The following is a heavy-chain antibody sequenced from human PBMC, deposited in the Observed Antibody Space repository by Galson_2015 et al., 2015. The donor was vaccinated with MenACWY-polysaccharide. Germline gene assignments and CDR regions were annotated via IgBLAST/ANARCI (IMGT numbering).Heavy chain of an antibody. Sequence: SLRLSCAASGFTFSSYAMSWVRQVPGKGLEWVSGISGSGRTTYYADSVKGRFSISRDNSKNTLDLQMNSLRAEDTAVYYCANLYRAGERSGYFSDYWGQGTLVTVSS. V-gene: IGHV3-23*01. D-gene: IGHD3-3*01. CDR2: ISGSGRTT. CDR3: ANLYRAGERSGYFSDY. J-gene: IGHJ4*02. CDR1: GFTFSSYA.